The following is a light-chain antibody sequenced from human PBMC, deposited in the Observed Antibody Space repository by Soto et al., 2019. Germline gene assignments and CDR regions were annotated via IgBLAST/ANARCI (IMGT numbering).Light chain of an antibody. V-gene: IGLV1-40*01. J-gene: IGLJ1*01. Sequence: QAVVTQPPSLSGAPGQRVTISCTGSGSNIGAPYDVHWYQHLPGTAPKLLIYGSTNRPSGVPGRFSGSKSGTSASLAITGRQAEDEADYYCQSYDSSLSGYVFGAGTKLTVL. CDR2: GST. CDR1: GSNIGAPYD. CDR3: QSYDSSLSGYV.